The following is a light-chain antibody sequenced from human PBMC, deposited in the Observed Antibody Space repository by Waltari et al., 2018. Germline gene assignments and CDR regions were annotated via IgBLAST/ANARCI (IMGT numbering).Light chain of an antibody. CDR1: QTVTSSF. CDR2: GAS. Sequence: EIVLTQSPDILSFSPRERATLSCRASQTVTSSFLAWYQQKPGQAPRLLIYGASTRATGIPDRFSGSGSGTDFTLTISRLEPEDFAVYYCQQYGNLYTFGQGTKLEIK. CDR3: QQYGNLYT. V-gene: IGKV3-20*01. J-gene: IGKJ2*01.